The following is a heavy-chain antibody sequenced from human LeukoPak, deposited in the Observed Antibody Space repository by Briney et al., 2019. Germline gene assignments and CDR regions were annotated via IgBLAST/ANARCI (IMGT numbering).Heavy chain of an antibody. CDR1: GGSISSGDYY. V-gene: IGHV4-30-4*08. CDR2: IYYSGST. D-gene: IGHD2-8*01. Sequence: SETVSLTCTVSGGSISSGDYYWSWIRQPPGKGLEWIGYIYYSGSTYYNPSLKSRVTISVDTSKNQFSLKLSSVTAADTAVYYCARQPGYCTNGVCYNVWFGPWGQGTLVTVSS. J-gene: IGHJ5*02. CDR3: ARQPGYCTNGVCYNVWFGP.